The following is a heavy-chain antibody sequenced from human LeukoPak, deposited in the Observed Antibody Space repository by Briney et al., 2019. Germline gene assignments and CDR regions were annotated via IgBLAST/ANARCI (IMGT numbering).Heavy chain of an antibody. CDR1: GGSISSSSYY. Sequence: SETLSLTCTVSGGSISSSSYYWGWIRQPPGKGLEWIGSIYYSGSTYYNPSLKSRVTISVDTSKNQFSLKLSSVTAADTAVYYCARDLRDRWLPYFDYWGQGTLVTVSS. V-gene: IGHV4-39*07. CDR3: ARDLRDRWLPYFDY. CDR2: IYYSGST. J-gene: IGHJ4*02. D-gene: IGHD3-22*01.